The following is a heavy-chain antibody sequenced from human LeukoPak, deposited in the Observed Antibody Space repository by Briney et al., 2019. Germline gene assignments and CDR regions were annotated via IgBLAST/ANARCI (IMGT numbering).Heavy chain of an antibody. CDR1: GYTFTNYY. D-gene: IGHD3-22*01. Sequence: ASVTVSCKASGYTFTNYYMHWVRQAPGHGLVWMGIIYPSGGGSSYAQKFQGRVTMTRDTSTSTVYMELSSLTSEDTAVYYCARAYSGYSIDFWGQGTLVAVSS. J-gene: IGHJ4*02. V-gene: IGHV1-46*01. CDR3: ARAYSGYSIDF. CDR2: IYPSGGGS.